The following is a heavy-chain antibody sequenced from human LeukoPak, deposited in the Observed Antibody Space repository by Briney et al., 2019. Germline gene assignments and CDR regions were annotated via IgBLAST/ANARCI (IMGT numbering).Heavy chain of an antibody. J-gene: IGHJ5*02. Sequence: ASVKVSCKASGHTFTSYAMNWVRQAPGQGLEWMGWINTNTGNPTYAQGFTGRFVFSLDTSVSTAYLQISSLKAEDTAVYYCARGIAAAGTNWFDPWGQGTLVTVSS. CDR3: ARGIAAAGTNWFDP. V-gene: IGHV7-4-1*02. CDR1: GHTFTSYA. CDR2: INTNTGNP. D-gene: IGHD6-13*01.